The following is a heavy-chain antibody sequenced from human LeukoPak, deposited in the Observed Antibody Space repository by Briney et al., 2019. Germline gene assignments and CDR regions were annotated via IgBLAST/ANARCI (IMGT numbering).Heavy chain of an antibody. CDR3: ALHSITIFGVVIKTDY. Sequence: SGPTLVNPTQTLTLTCTFSGFSLSPSRVGVGWIRQPPGKALEWLALIYWTDDKRYSPSLKTRLTITKDTTKNHAALTTTNMDPVNTATYYSALHSITIFGVVIKTDYWGQGTLVTVSS. CDR1: GFSLSPSRVG. V-gene: IGHV2-5*01. D-gene: IGHD3-3*01. CDR2: IYWTDDK. J-gene: IGHJ4*02.